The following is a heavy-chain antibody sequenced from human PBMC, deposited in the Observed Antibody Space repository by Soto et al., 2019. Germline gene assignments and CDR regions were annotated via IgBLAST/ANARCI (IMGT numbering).Heavy chain of an antibody. D-gene: IGHD2-8*01. V-gene: IGHV1-2*04. CDR3: ARSPSRDIVLMVYADYGMDV. Sequence: GASVKVSCKASGYTFTGYYMHWVRQAPGQGLEWMGWINPNSGGTNYAQKFQGWVTMTRDTSISTVYMELSRLRSDDTAVYYCARSPSRDIVLMVYADYGMDVWGQGTTVTVSS. CDR1: GYTFTGYY. CDR2: INPNSGGT. J-gene: IGHJ6*02.